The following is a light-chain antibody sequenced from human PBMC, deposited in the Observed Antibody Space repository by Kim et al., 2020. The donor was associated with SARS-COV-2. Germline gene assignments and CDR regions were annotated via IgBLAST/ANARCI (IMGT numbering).Light chain of an antibody. V-gene: IGLV3-25*03. CDR1: ALPRQY. CDR2: KDT. Sequence: VSPGQTARISCSGEALPRQYAYWYQQKPGQAPLLLIYKDTERTSETPERFSASTSGATVTLTITGIQAEDEADYYCQSADSSGNYVFGSGTKVTVL. J-gene: IGLJ1*01. CDR3: QSADSSGNYV.